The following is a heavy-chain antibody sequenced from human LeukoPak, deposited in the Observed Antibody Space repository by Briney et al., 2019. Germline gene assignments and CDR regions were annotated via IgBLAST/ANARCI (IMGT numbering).Heavy chain of an antibody. CDR2: IYYSGST. Sequence: PSQTLSLTCTVSGGSISSGSYYWSWIRQPAGKGLEWIGNIYYSGSTNYNPSLKSRVTTSVDTSKNQFSLKLSSVTAADTAVYYCARGGRNIAVAGFDYWGQGTLVTVSS. CDR1: GGSISSGSYY. D-gene: IGHD6-19*01. J-gene: IGHJ4*02. V-gene: IGHV4-61*09. CDR3: ARGGRNIAVAGFDY.